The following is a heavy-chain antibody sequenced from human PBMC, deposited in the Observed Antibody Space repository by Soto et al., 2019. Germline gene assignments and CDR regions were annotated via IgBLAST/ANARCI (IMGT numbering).Heavy chain of an antibody. D-gene: IGHD2-15*01. CDR3: ACRKSPRITVVAAARGRTYGMDV. CDR1: GDSVSNGEHY. V-gene: IGHV4-30-4*01. CDR2: IYYSGTT. J-gene: IGHJ6*02. Sequence: SETLSLTCTVSGDSVSNGEHYWGWIRHPPGKGLDWIGYIYYSGTTYYNPSLGSRSRMSVDTSKNQFSLKLASVTAADTAVYYCACRKSPRITVVAAARGRTYGMDVWGQGTTVTVSS.